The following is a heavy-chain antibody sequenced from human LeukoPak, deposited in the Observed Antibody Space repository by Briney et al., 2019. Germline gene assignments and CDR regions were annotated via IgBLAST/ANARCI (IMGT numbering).Heavy chain of an antibody. CDR2: IYYSGST. J-gene: IGHJ6*02. V-gene: IGHV4-31*03. CDR1: GGSISSGGYY. D-gene: IGHD6-13*01. CDR3: ARGGIAAAGTRGYYNYGMDV. Sequence: SETLSLTCTASGGSISSGGYYWSWIRQHPGKGLEWIGYIYYSGSTYYNPSLKSRVTISVDTSKNQFSLKLSSVTAADTAVYYCARGGIAAAGTRGYYNYGMDVWGQGTTVTVSS.